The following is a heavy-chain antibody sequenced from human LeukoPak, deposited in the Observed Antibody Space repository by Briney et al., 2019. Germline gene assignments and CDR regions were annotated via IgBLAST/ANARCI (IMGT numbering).Heavy chain of an antibody. Sequence: GGSLRLSCAASGFTFGNYWMHWVRQAPGKGLVWVSRISGDGRSTTYADSVRGRFIISRDNAKNMLYLQVNSLRAEDTALYYCARDIAVSGNYFDYWGQGTLVTVSS. V-gene: IGHV3-74*01. CDR3: ARDIAVSGNYFDY. D-gene: IGHD6-19*01. CDR1: GFTFGNYW. CDR2: ISGDGRST. J-gene: IGHJ4*02.